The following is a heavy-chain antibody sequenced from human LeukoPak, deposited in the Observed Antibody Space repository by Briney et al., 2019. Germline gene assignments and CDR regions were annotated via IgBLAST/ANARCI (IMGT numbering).Heavy chain of an antibody. CDR2: IYTSGST. CDR3: ARGTYSSSYQYFQH. Sequence: PSETLSLTCTVSGGSISSYYWSGIRQPAGKGLEWIGRIYTSGSTNYNPSLKSRVTMSVDTSKNQFSLKLSSVTAADTAVYYCARGTYSSSYQYFQHWGQGTLVTVSS. CDR1: GGSISSYY. V-gene: IGHV4-4*07. J-gene: IGHJ1*01. D-gene: IGHD6-6*01.